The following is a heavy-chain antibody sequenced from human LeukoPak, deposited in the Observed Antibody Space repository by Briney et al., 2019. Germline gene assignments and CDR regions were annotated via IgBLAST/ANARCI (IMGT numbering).Heavy chain of an antibody. D-gene: IGHD1-1*01. V-gene: IGHV3-21*01. CDR1: GFTFSSYS. CDR2: ISSSSSYI. J-gene: IGHJ4*02. CDR3: AREPTAFRYRFDY. Sequence: GRSLRLSCAASGFTFSSYSMNWVRQAPGKGLEWVSSISSSSSYIYYADSVKGRFTISRDNAKNSLYLQMNSLRAEDTAVYYCAREPTAFRYRFDYWGQGTLVTVSS.